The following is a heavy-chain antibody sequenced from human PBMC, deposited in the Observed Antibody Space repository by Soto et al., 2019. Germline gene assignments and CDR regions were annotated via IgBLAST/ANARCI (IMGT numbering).Heavy chain of an antibody. CDR1: GGSISSVSHY. V-gene: IGHV4-31*03. CDR2: ISYTGST. J-gene: IGHJ5*02. CDR3: ARAVSLPIDYYDSSGYYPWFDP. Sequence: SETLSLTCIVSGGSISSVSHYWTWLRQRPGQGLEWVGYISYTGSTYYNPSLKSRVTISVDTSKSQFSLKLTSVTAADTAVYYCARAVSLPIDYYDSSGYYPWFDPWGQGTLVTVSS. D-gene: IGHD3-22*01.